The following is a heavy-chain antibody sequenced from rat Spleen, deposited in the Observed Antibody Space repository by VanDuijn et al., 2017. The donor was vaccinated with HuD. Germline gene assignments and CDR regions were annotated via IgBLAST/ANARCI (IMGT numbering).Heavy chain of an antibody. D-gene: IGHD4-3*01. J-gene: IGHJ3*01. CDR3: VRQETSGYSNWFTY. V-gene: IGHV5S23*01. Sequence: EVQLVESGGGLVQPGRSLKLSCAASGFIFSDFYMAWVRQAPTKGLEWVATISPSGGGTYYRDSVKGRFTVSRDNAKSTLSLQMDSLRSEDTATYYCVRQETSGYSNWFTYWGQGTLVTVSS. CDR2: ISPSGGGT. CDR1: GFIFSDFY.